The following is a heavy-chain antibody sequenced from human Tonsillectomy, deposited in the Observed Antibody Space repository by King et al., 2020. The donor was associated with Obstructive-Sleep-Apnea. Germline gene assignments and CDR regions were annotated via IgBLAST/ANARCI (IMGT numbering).Heavy chain of an antibody. CDR3: ARGITGYYFDY. D-gene: IGHD2-8*02. J-gene: IGHJ4*02. Sequence: VQLVESGGGVVQPGRSLRLSCAASGFTFSSYAMHWVSQAPGKGLEWVAGISYDGSNKYYADSVKGRLTISRDNSKNTLYLQMNSLRAEDTAVYYCARGITGYYFDYWGQGTLVTVSS. CDR1: GFTFSSYA. CDR2: ISYDGSNK. V-gene: IGHV3-30*04.